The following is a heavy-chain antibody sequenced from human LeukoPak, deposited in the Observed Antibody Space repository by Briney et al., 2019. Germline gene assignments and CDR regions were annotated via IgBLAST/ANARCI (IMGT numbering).Heavy chain of an antibody. V-gene: IGHV1-69*05. D-gene: IGHD3-10*01. Sequence: SVKASCKASGGTFSSYAISWVRQAPGQGLEWMGGIIPIFGTANYAQKFQGRVTITTDESTSTAYMELSSLRSEDTAVYYCARGRAVRGVTHYYYYYMDVWGKGTTVAVSS. CDR1: GGTFSSYA. CDR3: ARGRAVRGVTHYYYYYMDV. CDR2: IIPIFGTA. J-gene: IGHJ6*03.